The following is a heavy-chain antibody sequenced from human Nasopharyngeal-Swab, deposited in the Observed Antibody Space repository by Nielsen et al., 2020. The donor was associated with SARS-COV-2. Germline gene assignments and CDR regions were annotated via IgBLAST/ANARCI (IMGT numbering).Heavy chain of an antibody. CDR3: ARARRNFVVVSAFDY. D-gene: IGHD2-21*02. J-gene: IGHJ4*02. CDR2: IYYSGST. V-gene: IGHV4-31*02. Sequence: WIRQPPGKGLEWIGYIYYSGSTYYNPSLKSRVTISVDTSKNQFSLKLSSVTAADTAVYYCARARRNFVVVSAFDYWGQGTLATVSS.